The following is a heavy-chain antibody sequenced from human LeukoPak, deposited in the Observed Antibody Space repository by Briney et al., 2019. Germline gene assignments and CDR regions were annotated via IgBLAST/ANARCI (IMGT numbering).Heavy chain of an antibody. V-gene: IGHV4-4*02. D-gene: IGHD3-10*01. CDR1: GGSISSSNW. Sequence: SETLSLTCTVSGGSISSSNWWSWVRQPPGKGLEWIGEIYHSGSTNYNPSLKSRVTISVDKSKNQFSLKLSSVTAADTAVYYCASMDRRAYGSGSYYTVDYWGQGTLVTVSS. CDR2: IYHSGST. J-gene: IGHJ4*02. CDR3: ASMDRRAYGSGSYYTVDY.